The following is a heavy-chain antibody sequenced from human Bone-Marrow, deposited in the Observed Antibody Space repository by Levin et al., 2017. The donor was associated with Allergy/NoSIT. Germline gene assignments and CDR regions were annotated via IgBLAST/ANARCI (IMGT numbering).Heavy chain of an antibody. Sequence: SQTLSLTCSVSGGYISSGRYYFTWVRQSAGKGLEWIGRIYTTGSTNYNPSLESRVTISRDTFKKEVYLTLSSVTAADTAVYYCARDRLASLYYYSMDVWGRGTTVIVSS. CDR1: GGYISSGRYY. CDR2: IYTTGST. V-gene: IGHV4-61*02. J-gene: IGHJ6*03. CDR3: ARDRLASLYYYSMDV.